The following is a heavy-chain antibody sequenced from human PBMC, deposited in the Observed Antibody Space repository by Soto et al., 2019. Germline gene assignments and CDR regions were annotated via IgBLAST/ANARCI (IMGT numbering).Heavy chain of an antibody. V-gene: IGHV4-39*01. D-gene: IGHD5-12*01. J-gene: IGHJ4*02. CDR1: GCSISSSSYY. CDR3: AIGRLKSHSTDY. Sequence: PSETLSLTCTLSGCSISSSSYYWGWIRQPPGKGLEWIGSIYYSGSTYYNPSLKSRVTISVDTSKNQFSLKLSSVTAADTAVYYCAIGRLKSHSTDYWGQGTLVTVSS. CDR2: IYYSGST.